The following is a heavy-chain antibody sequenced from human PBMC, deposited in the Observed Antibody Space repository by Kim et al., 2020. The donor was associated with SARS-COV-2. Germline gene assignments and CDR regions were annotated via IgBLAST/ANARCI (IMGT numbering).Heavy chain of an antibody. Sequence: SGSTNYTPSLKSRVTISVDTAKNRISLKLSSVTAADPAVYYCARVFRGMDVWGQGTTVIVSS. CDR3: ARVFRGMDV. V-gene: IGHV4-59*01. J-gene: IGHJ6*02. CDR2: SGST. D-gene: IGHD3-10*02.